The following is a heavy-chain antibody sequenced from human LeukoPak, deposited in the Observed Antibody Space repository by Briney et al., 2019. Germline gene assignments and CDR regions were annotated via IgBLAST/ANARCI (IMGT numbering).Heavy chain of an antibody. CDR2: IHYSGST. Sequence: PSETLSLTCTVSGGSISPYFWSWLRQPPGKGLELEWIGYIHYSGSTNYSPSLKSRVTISVDRSKNQFSLKLSSVTAADTAVYYCARDRGGYFDYWGQGTLVTVSS. CDR1: GGSISPYF. CDR3: ARDRGGYFDY. V-gene: IGHV4-59*12. D-gene: IGHD3-10*01. J-gene: IGHJ4*02.